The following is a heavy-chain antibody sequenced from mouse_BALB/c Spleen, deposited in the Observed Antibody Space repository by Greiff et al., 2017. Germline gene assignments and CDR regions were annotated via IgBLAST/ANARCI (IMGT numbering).Heavy chain of an antibody. CDR1: GFTFSSYT. J-gene: IGHJ4*01. D-gene: IGHD1-1*02. Sequence: EVKVVESGGGLVQPGGSLKLSCAASGFTFSSYTMSWVRQTPEKRLEWVAYISNGGGSTYYPDTVKGRFTISRDNAKNTLYLQMSSLKSEDTAMYYCARQYGYDAMDYWGQGTSVTVSS. CDR2: ISNGGGST. V-gene: IGHV5-12-2*01. CDR3: ARQYGYDAMDY.